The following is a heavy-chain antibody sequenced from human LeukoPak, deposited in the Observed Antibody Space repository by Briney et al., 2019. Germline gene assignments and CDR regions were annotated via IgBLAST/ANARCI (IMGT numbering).Heavy chain of an antibody. J-gene: IGHJ4*02. V-gene: IGHV3-30*02. D-gene: IGHD2-15*01. Sequence: GGSLRLSCAASGFTFSNYGMHWVRQALGKGLERVTFVRYDGSNKYYADSVKGRFTISRDNSKNTLYLQMNSLRPEDTGVYYCAKDRSHVLVAATPSSLDYWGQGTLVTVSS. CDR3: AKDRSHVLVAATPSSLDY. CDR2: VRYDGSNK. CDR1: GFTFSNYG.